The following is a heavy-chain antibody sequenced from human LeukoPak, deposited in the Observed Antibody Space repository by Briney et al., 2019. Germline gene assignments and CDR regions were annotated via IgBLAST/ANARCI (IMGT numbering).Heavy chain of an antibody. CDR1: GFPFDDYG. CDR2: ISSSSSYI. V-gene: IGHV3-21*01. CDR3: ARDCSLNSYGLAPRCMDV. D-gene: IGHD5-18*01. Sequence: GGSLRLSCAASGFPFDDYGMNWARQAPGKGLEWVSSISSSSSYIYYADSVKGRFTISRDNAKNSLYLQMNSLRAEDTAVYYCARDCSLNSYGLAPRCMDVWGKGTTVTVSS. J-gene: IGHJ6*03.